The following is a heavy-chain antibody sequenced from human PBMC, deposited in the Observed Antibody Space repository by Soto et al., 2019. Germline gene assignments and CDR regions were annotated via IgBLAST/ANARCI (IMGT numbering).Heavy chain of an antibody. D-gene: IGHD3-3*01. V-gene: IGHV1-18*01. CDR2: ISAYNGNT. CDR3: ARQVEGVVRVGPGSY. Sequence: ASVKVSCKASGDTFTSYCISWVRQAPGQGLEWMGWISAYNGNTNYAQKLQGRVTMTTDTSTSTACMELRSLRSDDTAVYYCARQVEGVVRVGPGSYWGQGTLVTVS. J-gene: IGHJ4*02. CDR1: GDTFTSYC.